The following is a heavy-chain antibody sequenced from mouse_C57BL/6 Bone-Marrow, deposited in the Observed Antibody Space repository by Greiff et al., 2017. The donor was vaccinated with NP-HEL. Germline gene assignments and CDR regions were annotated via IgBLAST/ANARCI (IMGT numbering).Heavy chain of an antibody. CDR1: GFNIKDDY. CDR3: STHYSNYGAMDY. V-gene: IGHV14-4*01. J-gene: IGHJ4*01. Sequence: EVQLQQSGAELVRPGASVKLSCTASGFNIKDDYMHWVKQRPEQGLEWIGWIDPENGDTEYASKFQGKATITADTSSNTAYLQLSSLTSEDTAVYYFSTHYSNYGAMDYWGQGTSVTVSS. D-gene: IGHD2-5*01. CDR2: IDPENGDT.